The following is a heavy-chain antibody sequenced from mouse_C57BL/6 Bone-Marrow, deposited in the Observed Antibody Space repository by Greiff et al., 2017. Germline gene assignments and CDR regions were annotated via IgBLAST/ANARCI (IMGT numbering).Heavy chain of an antibody. CDR1: GFTFSSYG. J-gene: IGHJ4*01. CDR3: ARWVCFYAMDY. CDR2: ISSGGSYT. D-gene: IGHD2-10*02. V-gene: IGHV5-6*02. Sequence: DVMLVESGGDLVKPGGSLKLSCAASGFTFSSYGMSWVRQTPDKRLEWVATISSGGSYTYYPDSVKGRFTISRDNAKNTLYLQMSSLKSEDTAMYYCARWVCFYAMDYWGQGTSVTVSS.